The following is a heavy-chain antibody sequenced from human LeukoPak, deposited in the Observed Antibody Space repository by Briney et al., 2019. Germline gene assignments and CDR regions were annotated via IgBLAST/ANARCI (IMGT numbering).Heavy chain of an antibody. CDR1: GYTFTSYG. V-gene: IGHV1-18*01. CDR2: ISAYNGNT. J-gene: IGHJ6*02. Sequence: ASVKVSCKASGYTFTSYGISWVRQAPGQGLEWMGWISAYNGNTNYAQKLQGRVTMTTDTSTSTAYMELRSLRSDDTAVYYCARDDIVVVVAARQGHYYYGMDVWGQGTTVTVSS. CDR3: ARDDIVVVVAARQGHYYYGMDV. D-gene: IGHD2-15*01.